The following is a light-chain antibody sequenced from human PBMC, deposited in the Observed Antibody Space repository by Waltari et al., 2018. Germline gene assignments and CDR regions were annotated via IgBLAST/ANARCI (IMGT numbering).Light chain of an antibody. V-gene: IGLV1-51*02. CDR1: SPNIGNNY. CDR3: GTWDSSLSGAV. CDR2: ENT. Sequence: QSVLTQPPSVSAAPGQRVTISCSGGSPNIGNNYVSWYRQFPGTAPKLLTYENTERPSVIPGRFSGSKSGTSATLDITGLQAGDEADYYCGTWDSSLSGAVFGGGTHLTVL. J-gene: IGLJ7*01.